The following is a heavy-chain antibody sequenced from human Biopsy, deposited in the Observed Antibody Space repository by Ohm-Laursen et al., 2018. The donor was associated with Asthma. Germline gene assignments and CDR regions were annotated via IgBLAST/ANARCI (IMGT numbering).Heavy chain of an antibody. CDR1: NGSISSNFYY. V-gene: IGHV4-39*01. CDR3: ARQKLAAAEGPFDL. D-gene: IGHD6-13*01. Sequence: GTLSLTCTVSNGSISSNFYYWGWIRQPPGKGLEWVGSIHKNGIGYYKSSLKSQLTISVDTSKNQFSLKVTSVTAADTAVYYCARQKLAAAEGPFDLWGQGTMVTVSS. CDR2: IHKNGIG. J-gene: IGHJ3*01.